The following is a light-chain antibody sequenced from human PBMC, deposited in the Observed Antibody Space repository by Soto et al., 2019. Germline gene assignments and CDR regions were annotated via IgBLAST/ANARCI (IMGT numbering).Light chain of an antibody. CDR3: QQYNDWPSWT. CDR1: QSVSSN. CDR2: GAS. Sequence: EIEMTQSPATLSVSPGERATLSCRASQSVSSNLAWYQQKPGQAPRLLIYGASTRAAGIPARFSGGGSGIEFTLTISSRQSEDFAVYYCQQYNDWPSWTFGQGTKVEIK. J-gene: IGKJ1*01. V-gene: IGKV3-15*01.